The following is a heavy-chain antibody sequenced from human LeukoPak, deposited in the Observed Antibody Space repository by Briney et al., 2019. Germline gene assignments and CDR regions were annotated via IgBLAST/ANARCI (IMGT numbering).Heavy chain of an antibody. J-gene: IGHJ4*02. CDR1: GGSISTFY. Sequence: SETLSLTCTVSGGSISTFYWSWIRQPAGKGLEWIGRIYTSGSTNYNPSLRSRVTMSVDTSKNLFSLKLSSVTAADTAVYYCASEYYYDTIGYYSLAYWGQGTLVTVSS. CDR3: ASEYYYDTIGYYSLAY. V-gene: IGHV4-4*07. D-gene: IGHD3-22*01. CDR2: IYTSGST.